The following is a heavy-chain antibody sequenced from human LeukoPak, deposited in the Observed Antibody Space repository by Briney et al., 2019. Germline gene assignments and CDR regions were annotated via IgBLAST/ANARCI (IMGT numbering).Heavy chain of an antibody. J-gene: IGHJ3*02. Sequence: GGSLRLSCTASGFTFGDYAMSWVRQAPGKGLEWVGFIRSKAYGGTTEYAASVKGRFTISRDDSKNTLYLQMNSLKTEDTAVYYCTRQDQDYGDYSDAFDIWGQGTMVTVSS. CDR2: IRSKAYGGTT. D-gene: IGHD4-17*01. CDR3: TRQDQDYGDYSDAFDI. CDR1: GFTFGDYA. V-gene: IGHV3-49*04.